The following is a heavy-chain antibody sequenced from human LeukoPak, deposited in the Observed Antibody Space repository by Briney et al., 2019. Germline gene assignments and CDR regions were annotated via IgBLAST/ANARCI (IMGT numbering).Heavy chain of an antibody. CDR1: GDSVSSNSAV. CDR2: TYYRSKWYN. CDR3: ARYDSSDYYGMDV. Sequence: SQTLSLTCAISGDSVSSNSAVWNWIRQSPSRGLEWLGRTYYRSKWYNDYAVSVKSRITFNPDTPKNQFSLQLNSVTPEDTAVYYCARYDSSDYYGMDVWGQGTTVTVSS. J-gene: IGHJ6*02. D-gene: IGHD3-22*01. V-gene: IGHV6-1*01.